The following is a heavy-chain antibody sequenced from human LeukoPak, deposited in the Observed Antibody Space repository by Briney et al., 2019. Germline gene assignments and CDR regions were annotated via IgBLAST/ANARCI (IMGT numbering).Heavy chain of an antibody. Sequence: GGSLRLSCAAYGFSFSTHAMHWVRQAPGKRLESVAVIWYDGSHQYYADSVKGRFTISRDMSNNTLYLQMNNLRVDDTALYYCARDLGLRYGSGAYRFDPWGQGTQVIVSS. CDR3: ARDLGLRYGSGAYRFDP. J-gene: IGHJ5*02. CDR2: IWYDGSHQ. D-gene: IGHD3-10*01. CDR1: GFSFSTHA. V-gene: IGHV3-33*08.